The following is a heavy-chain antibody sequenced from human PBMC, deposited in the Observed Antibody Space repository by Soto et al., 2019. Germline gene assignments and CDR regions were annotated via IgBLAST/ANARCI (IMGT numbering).Heavy chain of an antibody. D-gene: IGHD2-2*01. J-gene: IGHJ6*02. CDR2: INPNSGGT. V-gene: IGHV1-2*04. CDR1: GCTFTGYY. CDR3: ARALVVVPAAIVFGMDV. Sequence: ASVKVSCKASGCTFTGYYMHWVRQAPGQGLGWMGWINPNSGGTNYAQKFQGWVTMTRDTSISTAYMELSRLRSDDTAVYYCARALVVVPAAIVFGMDVWGQGTTVTVSS.